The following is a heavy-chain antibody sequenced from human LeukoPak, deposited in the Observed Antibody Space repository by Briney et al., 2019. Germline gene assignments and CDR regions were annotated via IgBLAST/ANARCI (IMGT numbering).Heavy chain of an antibody. CDR1: GGSISSGGYY. CDR2: IYHSGST. J-gene: IGHJ6*03. V-gene: IGHV4-30-2*01. CDR3: ARDLIVVVPAAISYYYYYMDV. D-gene: IGHD2-2*01. Sequence: PSETLSLTCTVSGGSISSGGYYWSWIRQPPGKGLEWIGYIYHSGSTYYNPSLKSRVTISVDRSKNQFSLKLSSVTAADTAVYYCARDLIVVVPAAISYYYYYMDVWGKGTTVTVSS.